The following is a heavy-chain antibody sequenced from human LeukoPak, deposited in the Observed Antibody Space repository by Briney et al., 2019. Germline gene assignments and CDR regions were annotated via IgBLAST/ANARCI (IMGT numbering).Heavy chain of an antibody. D-gene: IGHD3-10*01. CDR1: GGSINNYY. CDR2: IYYSGST. CDR3: ARLWFGVQHLNYNYDMDV. V-gene: IGHV4-59*01. Sequence: SETLSLTCTVSGGSINNYYWSWIRQPPGKGLEWIGYIYYSGSTNYNPSLKSRVTISVDTSKNQFSLKLSPVTAADTAVYYCARLWFGVQHLNYNYDMDVWGQGTTVTVSS. J-gene: IGHJ6*02.